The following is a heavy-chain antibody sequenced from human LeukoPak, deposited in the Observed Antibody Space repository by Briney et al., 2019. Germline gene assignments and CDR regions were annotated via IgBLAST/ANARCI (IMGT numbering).Heavy chain of an antibody. J-gene: IGHJ4*02. CDR2: IKSKTDGGTT. D-gene: IGHD3-10*01. V-gene: IGHV3-15*01. Sequence: GGSLRLSCAASGFTFSNAWMSWVRQAPGKGLEWVGRIKSKTDGGTTDYAAPVKGRFTISRDDSKNTLYLQMNSLRAEDTAVYYCAKDRPGFWRFGELDYWGQGTLVTVSS. CDR3: AKDRPGFWRFGELDY. CDR1: GFTFSNAW.